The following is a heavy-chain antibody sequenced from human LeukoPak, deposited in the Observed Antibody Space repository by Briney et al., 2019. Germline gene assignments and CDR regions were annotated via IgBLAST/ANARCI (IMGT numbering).Heavy chain of an antibody. Sequence: PGGSLRLSCAASGFTFSSYEMNWVRQAPGKGLEWVSYISSSGSTIYYADSVKGRFTISRDNAKNSLYLQMNSLRAEDTAVYYRARDKSWLLVDYWGQGTLVTVSS. CDR3: ARDKSWLLVDY. CDR2: ISSSGSTI. J-gene: IGHJ4*02. D-gene: IGHD3-9*01. V-gene: IGHV3-48*03. CDR1: GFTFSSYE.